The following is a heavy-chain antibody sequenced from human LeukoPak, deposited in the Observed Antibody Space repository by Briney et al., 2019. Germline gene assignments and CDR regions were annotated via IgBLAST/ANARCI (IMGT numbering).Heavy chain of an antibody. CDR1: GGSISSSSYY. CDR2: IYYSGSA. J-gene: IGHJ5*02. D-gene: IGHD6-13*01. Sequence: SETLSLTCTVSGGSISSSSYYWGWIRQPPGKGLEWIGSIYYSGSAYYNPSLKSRVTISVDTSKNQFSLKLSSVTAADTAVYYCARDYIAAAGTTENWFDPWGQGTLVTVSS. CDR3: ARDYIAAAGTTENWFDP. V-gene: IGHV4-39*07.